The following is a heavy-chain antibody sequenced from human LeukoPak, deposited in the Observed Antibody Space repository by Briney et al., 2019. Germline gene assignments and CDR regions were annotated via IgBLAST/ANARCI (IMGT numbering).Heavy chain of an antibody. CDR3: AKGMGEKAGSSLVY. CDR2: ISSSSSYI. V-gene: IGHV3-21*04. J-gene: IGHJ4*02. CDR1: GFTFSSYS. Sequence: GGSLRLSCAASGFTFSSYSMNWVRQAPGKGLEWVSSISSSSSYIYYADSVKGRFTISRDNAKNSLYLQMNSLRAEDTALYYCAKGMGEKAGSSLVYWGQGTLVTVSS. D-gene: IGHD3-16*01.